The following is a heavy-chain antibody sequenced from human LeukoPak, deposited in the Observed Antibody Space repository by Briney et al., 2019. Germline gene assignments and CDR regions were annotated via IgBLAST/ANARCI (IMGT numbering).Heavy chain of an antibody. CDR1: GFTFDDYA. J-gene: IGHJ4*02. CDR3: ARDGLRRPPTPYCGGDCPLDY. CDR2: TNWDGGRT. Sequence: GGSLRLSCAASGFTFDDYAMSWVRQTPGKGLEWDSGTNWDGGRTGYADSVKGRFTISRDNAKNSLYLQMNSLRVEDTAMYYCARDGLRRPPTPYCGGDCPLDYWGQGTLVSVSS. D-gene: IGHD2-21*02. V-gene: IGHV3-20*04.